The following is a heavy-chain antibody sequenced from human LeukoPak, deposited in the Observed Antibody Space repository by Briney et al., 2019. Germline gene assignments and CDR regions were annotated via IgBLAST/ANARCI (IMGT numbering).Heavy chain of an antibody. V-gene: IGHV3-53*01. J-gene: IGHJ4*02. Sequence: GGSLRLSCAASGFTVSSNYMSWVRQAPGKGLEWVSVIYSGGSTYYADSVKGRFTISRDNSKNTLYLQMNSLSAEDTAVYYCARLLRVGTAAGFDYWGQGTLVTVSS. CDR1: GFTVSSNY. D-gene: IGHD6-13*01. CDR2: IYSGGST. CDR3: ARLLRVGTAAGFDY.